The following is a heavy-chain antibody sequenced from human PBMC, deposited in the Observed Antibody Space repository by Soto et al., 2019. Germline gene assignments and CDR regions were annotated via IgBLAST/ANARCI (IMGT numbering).Heavy chain of an antibody. Sequence: GGSLRLSCAASGFTFSSYAMSWVRQAPGKGLEWVSAISGSGGSTYYADPVKGRFTISRDNSKNTLYLQMNSLRAEDTAVYYCAKDGLGYCSSTSCLNWFDPWGQGTLVTVSS. V-gene: IGHV3-23*01. J-gene: IGHJ5*02. CDR3: AKDGLGYCSSTSCLNWFDP. D-gene: IGHD2-2*01. CDR2: ISGSGGST. CDR1: GFTFSSYA.